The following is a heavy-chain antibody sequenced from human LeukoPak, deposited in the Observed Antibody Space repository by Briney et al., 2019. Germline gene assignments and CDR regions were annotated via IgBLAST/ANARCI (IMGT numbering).Heavy chain of an antibody. Sequence: SETLSLTCTVSGGSISSYYWSWIRQPAGKGLEWIGRIYTSGSTNYNPSLKSRVTMSVDTSKNQFSLKLSSVTAADTAVYYCACGIPVAGDFDYWGQGTLVTVSS. CDR2: IYTSGST. V-gene: IGHV4-4*07. CDR1: GGSISSYY. J-gene: IGHJ4*02. D-gene: IGHD6-19*01. CDR3: ACGIPVAGDFDY.